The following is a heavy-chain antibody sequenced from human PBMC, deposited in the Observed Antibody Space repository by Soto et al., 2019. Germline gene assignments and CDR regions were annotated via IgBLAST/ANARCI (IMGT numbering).Heavy chain of an antibody. J-gene: IGHJ5*02. V-gene: IGHV4-34*01. CDR3: ARGRGGIAAAGGRWFDP. CDR1: GGSFSGYY. Sequence: QVQLQQWGAGLLKPSETLSLTCAVYGGSFSGYYWSWIRQPPGKGLEWIGEINHSGSTNYNPSLKSRVTISVATSKNQFSLKLSSVTAADTAVYYCARGRGGIAAAGGRWFDPWGQGTLVTVSS. CDR2: INHSGST. D-gene: IGHD6-13*01.